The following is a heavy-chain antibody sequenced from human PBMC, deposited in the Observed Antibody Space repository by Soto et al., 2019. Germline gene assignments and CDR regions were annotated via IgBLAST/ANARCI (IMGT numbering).Heavy chain of an antibody. Sequence: ASVKVSCKAPGYTFTGYYMHWVRQAPGQGLEWMGWIKPNSGGTNYAQKFQGRVTMTRDTSISSAYMELSRLRSNDTAVYYCATDIVVVPNYYYSGMDVLGQGNTSAVSS. V-gene: IGHV1-2*02. CDR3: ATDIVVVPNYYYSGMDV. D-gene: IGHD2-2*01. CDR1: GYTFTGYY. J-gene: IGHJ6*02. CDR2: IKPNSGGT.